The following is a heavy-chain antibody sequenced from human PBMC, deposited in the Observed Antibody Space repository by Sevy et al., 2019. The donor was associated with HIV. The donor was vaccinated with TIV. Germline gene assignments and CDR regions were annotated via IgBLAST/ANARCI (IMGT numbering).Heavy chain of an antibody. CDR2: ISWDGGST. V-gene: IGHV3-43D*04. CDR1: GLTFDDYA. D-gene: IGHD3-9*01. Sequence: GGSLRLSCAASGLTFDDYAMHWVRQAPGKGLEWVSLISWDGGSTYYADSVKGRFTISRDNSKNSLYLQMNSLRAEDTALYYCAKDRVPSGYDILTGYYYYYGMDVWGQGTTVTVSS. J-gene: IGHJ6*02. CDR3: AKDRVPSGYDILTGYYYYYGMDV.